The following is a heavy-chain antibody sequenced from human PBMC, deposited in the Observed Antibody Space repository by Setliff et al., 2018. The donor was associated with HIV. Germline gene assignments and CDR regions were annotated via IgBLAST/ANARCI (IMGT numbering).Heavy chain of an antibody. V-gene: IGHV1-2*04. CDR2: INPNSGGK. CDR1: GNTFTKYY. D-gene: IGHD3-22*01. CDR3: ARGVDYYDTSGYYQYYFDY. Sequence: GASVKVSCKASGNTFTKYYMHWVRQAPGQGLEWMGWINPNSGGKNYAQKFQGWITMTRDTSISTAYMGLSRLKSDDTAVYYCARGVDYYDTSGYYQYYFDYWGQGTLVTVSS. J-gene: IGHJ4*02.